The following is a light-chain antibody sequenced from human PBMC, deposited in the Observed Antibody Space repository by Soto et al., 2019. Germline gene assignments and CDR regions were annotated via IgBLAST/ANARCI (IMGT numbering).Light chain of an antibody. V-gene: IGLV1-44*01. CDR1: SSNIGSNS. CDR3: AAWDDSLNGYV. CDR2: SND. Sequence: QSVRTQPPSASGTPGQGGTISCSGSSSNIGSNSVNWYQQLPGTAPKLRIYSNDRRPSGVPDRFSGSKSGTSASLAISGLQSEDEADYYCAAWDDSLNGYVFGTGTKVTVL. J-gene: IGLJ1*01.